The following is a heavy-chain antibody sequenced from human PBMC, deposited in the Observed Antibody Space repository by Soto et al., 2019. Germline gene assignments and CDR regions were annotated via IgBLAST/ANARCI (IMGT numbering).Heavy chain of an antibody. D-gene: IGHD3-22*01. J-gene: IGHJ6*02. CDR3: ARDLYYYDSSGYHYYYYYGMDV. V-gene: IGHV3-21*01. CDR1: GFTFSSYS. Sequence: PGGSLRLSCAASGFTFSSYSMNWVRQAPGKGLEWVSSISSSSSYIYYADSVKGRFTISRDNAKNSLYLQMNSLRAEDTAVYYCARDLYYYDSSGYHYYYYYGMDVWGQGTTVTVS. CDR2: ISSSSSYI.